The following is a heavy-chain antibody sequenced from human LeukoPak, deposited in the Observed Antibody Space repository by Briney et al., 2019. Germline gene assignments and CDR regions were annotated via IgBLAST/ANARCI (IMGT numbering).Heavy chain of an antibody. D-gene: IGHD6-19*01. Sequence: GGSLRLSCAASGFTFSSYGMHWVRQAPGKGLEWVAVISYDGSNKYYADSVKGRFTISRDNSKNTLYLQMNSLRVEDTAVYYCAKDLEGVAGPFDYWGQGTLVTVSS. CDR3: AKDLEGVAGPFDY. V-gene: IGHV3-30*18. CDR1: GFTFSSYG. J-gene: IGHJ4*02. CDR2: ISYDGSNK.